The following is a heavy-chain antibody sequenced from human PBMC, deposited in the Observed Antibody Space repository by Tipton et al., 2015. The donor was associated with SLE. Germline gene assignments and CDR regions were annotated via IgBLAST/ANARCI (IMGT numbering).Heavy chain of an antibody. CDR1: GGSISSYY. J-gene: IGHJ4*02. CDR3: ARRLGSSGFDY. CDR2: IYYSGST. V-gene: IGHV4-59*08. D-gene: IGHD3-22*01. Sequence: LRLSCTVSGGSISSYYWSWTRQPPGKGLEWIGYIYYSGSTDYNPSLKSRVTISVDTSKNQFSLKLSSVTAADTAVYYCARRLGSSGFDYWGQGTLVTVSS.